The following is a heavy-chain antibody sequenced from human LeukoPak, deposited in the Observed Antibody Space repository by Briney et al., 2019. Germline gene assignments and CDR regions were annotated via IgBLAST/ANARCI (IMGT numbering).Heavy chain of an antibody. V-gene: IGHV3-21*05. CDR3: ARVEYSSSVLDY. J-gene: IGHJ4*02. CDR2: ISSSSSYT. D-gene: IGHD6-6*01. Sequence: PGGSLRLSCAASGFTFSSYVMSWVRQAPGKGLEWVSYISSSSSYTNYADSVKGRFTISRDNAKNSLYLQMNSLRAEDTAVYYCARVEYSSSVLDYWGQGTLVTVSS. CDR1: GFTFSSYV.